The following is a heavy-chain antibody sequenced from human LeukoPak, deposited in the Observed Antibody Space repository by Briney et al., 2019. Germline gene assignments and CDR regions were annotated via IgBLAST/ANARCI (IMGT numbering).Heavy chain of an antibody. Sequence: GGSLRLSCAASGFTFSSYEMNWVRQAPGEGLQWVSYISDSGTTVEYTDSVKGRFTISRDNAKNALYLQMNSLRVEDTGIYYCARDVGSDFWGQGTLVSVSS. CDR2: ISDSGTTV. J-gene: IGHJ4*02. CDR3: ARDVGSDF. CDR1: GFTFSSYE. V-gene: IGHV3-48*03.